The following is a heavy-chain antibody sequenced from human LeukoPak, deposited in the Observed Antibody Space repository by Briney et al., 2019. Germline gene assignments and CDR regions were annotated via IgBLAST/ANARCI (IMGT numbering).Heavy chain of an antibody. D-gene: IGHD3-10*01. Sequence: ASVKVSRTASGYTFTSYAMHWVRQAPGQRLEWMGWINAGNGNTKYSQKFQGRVTITRDTSASTAYMELSSLRSEDTAVYYCAKTYGYYGSGSYYLDIWGQGTMVTVSS. CDR2: INAGNGNT. J-gene: IGHJ3*02. V-gene: IGHV1-3*01. CDR3: AKTYGYYGSGSYYLDI. CDR1: GYTFTSYA.